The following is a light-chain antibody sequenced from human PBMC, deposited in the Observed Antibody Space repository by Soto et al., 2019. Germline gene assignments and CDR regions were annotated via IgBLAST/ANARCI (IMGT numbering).Light chain of an antibody. V-gene: IGKV1-5*03. CDR1: QGISVW. CDR3: QQYYGYSWT. Sequence: IQMAQSPATLSASVGDSVTITCLACQGISVWLAWYQQRAGQAPRRLIYKVSRLESGVPSRFSGSGSETEFTLTISSLEADDSATYYCQQYYGYSWTFGQGTKVDIK. J-gene: IGKJ1*01. CDR2: KVS.